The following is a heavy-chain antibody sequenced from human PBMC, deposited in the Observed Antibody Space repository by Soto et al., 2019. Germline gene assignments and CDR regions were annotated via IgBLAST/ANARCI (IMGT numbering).Heavy chain of an antibody. CDR3: ARGRAPNYYGSGSYSFYYYYYGMDV. D-gene: IGHD3-10*01. J-gene: IGHJ6*02. CDR2: INHSGST. V-gene: IGHV4-34*01. CDR1: GGSFSGYY. Sequence: PSETLSLTCAVYGGSFSGYYWSWIRQPPGKGLEWIGEINHSGSTNYNPSLKSRVTISVDTSKNQFSLKLSSVTAADTAVYYCARGRAPNYYGSGSYSFYYYYYGMDVWGQGTTVTVSS.